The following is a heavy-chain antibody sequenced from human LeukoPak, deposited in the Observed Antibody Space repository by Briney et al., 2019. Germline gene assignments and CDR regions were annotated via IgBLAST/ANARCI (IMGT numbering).Heavy chain of an antibody. CDR3: ARLDGYSSSWYMNYYYYMDV. J-gene: IGHJ6*03. V-gene: IGHV3-7*01. CDR1: GFTVSSYW. D-gene: IGHD6-13*01. CDR2: IKQDGSEK. Sequence: PGGSLRLSCAASGFTVSSYWMSWVRQAPGKGLEWVANIKQDGSEKYYVDSVKGRFTISRDNAKNSLYLQMNSLRAEDTAVYYCARLDGYSSSWYMNYYYYMDVWGKGTTVTVSS.